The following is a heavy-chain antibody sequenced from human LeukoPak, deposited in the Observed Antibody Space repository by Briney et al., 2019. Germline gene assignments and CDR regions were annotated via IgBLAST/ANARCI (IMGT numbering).Heavy chain of an antibody. Sequence: ASVKVSCKASGYTFTSYYMHWVRQAPGQGLEWMGRINPNSGGTNYAQKFQGRVTMTRDTSISTAYMELSRLRSDDTAVYYCARILGSLYYFDYWGQGTLVTVSS. CDR2: INPNSGGT. CDR3: ARILGSLYYFDY. D-gene: IGHD7-27*01. V-gene: IGHV1-2*06. J-gene: IGHJ4*02. CDR1: GYTFTSYY.